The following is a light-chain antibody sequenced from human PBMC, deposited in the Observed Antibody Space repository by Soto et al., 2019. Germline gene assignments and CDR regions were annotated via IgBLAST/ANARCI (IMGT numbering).Light chain of an antibody. Sequence: QSVLTQPPSVSGAPGQRVTISCTGSSSNIGAGYDVHWYQQLPGTAPKLLIYNNSNRPSGVPDRFSGSKSGTSASLAITGLQAEDEADYYCQSYDSSLSGSVFCGGTKVTVL. CDR1: SSNIGAGYD. J-gene: IGLJ3*02. CDR3: QSYDSSLSGSV. V-gene: IGLV1-40*01. CDR2: NNS.